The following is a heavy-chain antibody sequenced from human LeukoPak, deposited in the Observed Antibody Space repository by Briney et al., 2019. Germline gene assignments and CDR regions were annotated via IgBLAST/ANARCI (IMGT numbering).Heavy chain of an antibody. CDR1: GYTFTSYD. D-gene: IGHD3-22*01. Sequence: ASVKVSCKASGYTFTSYDINWVRQATGQGLEWMGWMNPNSGNTGYAQKFQGRVTMTRNTSISTAYMELSSLRSEDTAVYYCARAGLYYYDSSGYYYDGMDVRGQGTTVTVSS. J-gene: IGHJ6*02. V-gene: IGHV1-8*01. CDR2: MNPNSGNT. CDR3: ARAGLYYYDSSGYYYDGMDV.